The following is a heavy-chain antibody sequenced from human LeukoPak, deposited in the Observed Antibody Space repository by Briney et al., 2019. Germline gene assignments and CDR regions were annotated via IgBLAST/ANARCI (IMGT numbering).Heavy chain of an antibody. CDR1: GYTFTSYG. J-gene: IGHJ4*02. CDR3: ARAQYSSGWDY. V-gene: IGHV1-18*01. D-gene: IGHD6-19*01. CDR2: ISAYNGNT. Sequence: ASVKVSCKASGYTFTSYGISWVRQAPGQGLEWMGWISAYNGNTNYAQKLQGRVTMTRNTSISTAYMELSSLRSEDTAVYYCARAQYSSGWDYWGQGTLVTVSS.